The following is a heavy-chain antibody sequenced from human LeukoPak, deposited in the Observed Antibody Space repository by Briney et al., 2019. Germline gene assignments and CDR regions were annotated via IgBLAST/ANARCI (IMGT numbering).Heavy chain of an antibody. J-gene: IGHJ4*02. V-gene: IGHV6-1*01. CDR3: AGGRPPRTSIAARPGDY. Sequence: SQTLSLTCAISGDSVSSNSAAWNWIRQSPSRGLEWLGRTYYRSKWYNDYAVSVKSRITIKPDTSKNQFTLQLNSVTPEDTAVYYCAGGRPPRTSIAARPGDYWGQGTLVTVSS. CDR1: GDSVSSNSAA. CDR2: TYYRSKWYN. D-gene: IGHD6-6*01.